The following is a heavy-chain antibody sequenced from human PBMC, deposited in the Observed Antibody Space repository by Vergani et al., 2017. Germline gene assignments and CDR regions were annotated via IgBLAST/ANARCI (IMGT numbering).Heavy chain of an antibody. CDR3: ARLPPCVDTARGCRYYYGMDV. V-gene: IGHV5-51*01. CDR1: GYSFTSYW. D-gene: IGHD5-18*01. CDR2: IYPGDSDT. Sequence: EVQLVQSGAEVKKPGESLKISCKGSGYSFTSYWIGWVRQMPGKGLEWMGIIYPGDSDTRYSPSFQGQVTISADKSISTAYLQWSSLKASDTAMYYCARLPPCVDTARGCRYYYGMDVWGQGTTVTVSS. J-gene: IGHJ6*02.